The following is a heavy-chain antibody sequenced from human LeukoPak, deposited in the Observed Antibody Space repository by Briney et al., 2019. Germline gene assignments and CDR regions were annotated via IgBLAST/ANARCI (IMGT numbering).Heavy chain of an antibody. D-gene: IGHD2-21*02. V-gene: IGHV3-30*18. J-gene: IGHJ5*02. CDR2: VSDDGDKK. Sequence: PGRSRGLSCAVSGITFSGYGMHWVRQAPGKGLEWVAVVSDDGDKKHYADSVKGRFIISRDNSKNTLYLQMNTLRAEDTALYYCVKGVRSSLTASGWFDPWGQTTMVTVSS. CDR3: VKGVRSSLTASGWFDP. CDR1: GITFSGYG.